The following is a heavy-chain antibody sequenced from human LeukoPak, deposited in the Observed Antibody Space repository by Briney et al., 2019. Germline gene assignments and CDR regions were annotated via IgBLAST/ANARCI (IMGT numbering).Heavy chain of an antibody. Sequence: GGSLRLSCAASGFTFSSYAMSWVRQAPGKGLEWVSAISGSGGSTYYADSVKGRFTISRDNSKNTLYLQMNSLRAEDTAVYYCASGGPEWELLFEDRYWGQGTLVTVSS. CDR2: ISGSGGST. CDR3: ASGGPEWELLFEDRY. CDR1: GFTFSSYA. D-gene: IGHD1-26*01. V-gene: IGHV3-23*01. J-gene: IGHJ4*02.